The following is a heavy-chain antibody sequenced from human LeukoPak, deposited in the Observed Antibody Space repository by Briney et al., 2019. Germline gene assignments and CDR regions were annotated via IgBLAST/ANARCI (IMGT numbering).Heavy chain of an antibody. Sequence: GGSLRLSCAASGFTFSSYSMNWVRQAPGKGLEWVSSISSSSSTIYYADSVKGRFTISRDNAKNSLYLQMNSLRAEATAVYYCAPVRSIAARNWGQGTLVTVSS. J-gene: IGHJ4*02. D-gene: IGHD6-6*01. V-gene: IGHV3-48*01. CDR1: GFTFSSYS. CDR3: APVRSIAARN. CDR2: ISSSSSTI.